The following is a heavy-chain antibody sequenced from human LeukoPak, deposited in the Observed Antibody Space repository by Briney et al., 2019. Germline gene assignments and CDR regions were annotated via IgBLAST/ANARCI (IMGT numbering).Heavy chain of an antibody. Sequence: SETLSLTCTVSGGSISSYYWSWIRQPPGKGLEWIGYIYYSGSTYYNPSLKSRVTISVDTSENQFSLKLSSVTAADTAVYYCARDHSSSSEDYWGQGTLVTVSS. CDR3: ARDHSSSSEDY. CDR2: IYYSGST. CDR1: GGSISSYY. V-gene: IGHV4-59*12. D-gene: IGHD6-13*01. J-gene: IGHJ4*02.